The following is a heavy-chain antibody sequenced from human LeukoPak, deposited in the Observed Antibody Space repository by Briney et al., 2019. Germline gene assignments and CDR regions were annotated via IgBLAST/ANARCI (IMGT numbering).Heavy chain of an antibody. D-gene: IGHD6-19*01. CDR1: GYTLTELS. V-gene: IGHV1-24*01. Sequence: GASVKVSCKVSGYTLTELSMHWVRQAPGKGLEWMGGFDPEDGETIYAQKFQGRVTMTEDTSTDTAYMELSSLRSEDTAVYYCAIGPLSSGWYYYFDYWGQGPLVTVSS. CDR3: AIGPLSSGWYYYFDY. CDR2: FDPEDGET. J-gene: IGHJ4*02.